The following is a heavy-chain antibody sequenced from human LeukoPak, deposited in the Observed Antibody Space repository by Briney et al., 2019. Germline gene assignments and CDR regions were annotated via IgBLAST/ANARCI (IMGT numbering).Heavy chain of an antibody. D-gene: IGHD3/OR15-3a*01. J-gene: IGHJ4*02. V-gene: IGHV5-51*01. CDR3: ARDPGLAYYFDY. CDR2: IYPADSDI. Sequence: GESLKISCKGSGYSINNYWIGWVRQMPGKGLEWMGIIYPADSDIRYSPSFQGQVTISADKSISTAYLQWSSLKASDTAMYYCARDPGLAYYFDYWGQGTLVTVSS. CDR1: GYSINNYW.